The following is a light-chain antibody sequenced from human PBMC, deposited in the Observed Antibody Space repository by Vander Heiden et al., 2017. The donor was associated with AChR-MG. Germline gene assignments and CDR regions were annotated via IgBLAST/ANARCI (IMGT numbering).Light chain of an antibody. CDR1: SSDVAAYSY. V-gene: IGLV2-14*03. Sequence: QSALTQPASVSGSRGQSITISCTGTSSDVAAYSYVSWSQKHPGRGPRLIIYDVNYRPSVVPDRFSGSKSGNTASLSISGLQAEDEADCYCSSYSSSSTLLFGGGTRVTVL. J-gene: IGLJ2*01. CDR3: SSYSSSSTLL. CDR2: DVN.